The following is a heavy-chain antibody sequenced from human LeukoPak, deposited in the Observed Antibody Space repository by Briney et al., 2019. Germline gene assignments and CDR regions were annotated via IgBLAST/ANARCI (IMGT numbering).Heavy chain of an antibody. CDR2: IYYSGST. J-gene: IGHJ4*02. CDR1: GGSISSGGYY. D-gene: IGHD2-2*01. V-gene: IGHV4-31*03. Sequence: SETLSLTCTVSGGSISSGGYYWSWIRQHPGKGLEWIGYIYYSGSTYHNPSLKSRVTISVDTSKNQFSLKLSSVTAADTAVYYCARAPPPACSSTSCYDYWGQGTLVTVSS. CDR3: ARAPPPACSSTSCYDY.